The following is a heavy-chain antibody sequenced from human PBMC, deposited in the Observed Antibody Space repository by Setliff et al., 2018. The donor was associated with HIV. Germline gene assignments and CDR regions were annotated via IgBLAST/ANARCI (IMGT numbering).Heavy chain of an antibody. D-gene: IGHD6-19*01. Sequence: GGSLRLSCAASGFTFSNYAMHWVRQAPGKGLEWVAVISYDGSNKYYADSVKGRFTISRDNSKNTLYLQMNSLRAEDTAVYYCARARRVIGAVAEDFWFDPWGQGTLVTVSS. CDR2: ISYDGSNK. V-gene: IGHV3-30-3*01. J-gene: IGHJ5*02. CDR1: GFTFSNYA. CDR3: ARARRVIGAVAEDFWFDP.